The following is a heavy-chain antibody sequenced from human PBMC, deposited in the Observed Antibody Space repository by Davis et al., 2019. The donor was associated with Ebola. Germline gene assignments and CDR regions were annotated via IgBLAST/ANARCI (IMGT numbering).Heavy chain of an antibody. CDR3: ARAPAKAGRNWFDP. Sequence: ASVKVSCKASGYTFTSYAMNWVRQAPGQGLEWMGWINTNTGNPTYAQGFTGRFVFSLDTSVSTAYLQISSLKAEDTAVYYCARAPAKAGRNWFDPWGQGTLVTVSS. J-gene: IGHJ5*02. V-gene: IGHV7-4-1*02. CDR2: INTNTGNP. D-gene: IGHD6-19*01. CDR1: GYTFTSYA.